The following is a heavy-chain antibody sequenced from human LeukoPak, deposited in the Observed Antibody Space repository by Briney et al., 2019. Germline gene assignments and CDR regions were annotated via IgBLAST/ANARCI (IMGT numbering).Heavy chain of an antibody. D-gene: IGHD2-21*01. V-gene: IGHV3-73*01. Sequence: GGSLKLSCAASGFTFSDSGMHWVRQASGKGLEWVGRIRSKANSYATAYAASVKGRFTISRDDSKNTAYLQMNSLKTEDTAVYYCTRYGDYPFDYWGQGTMVTVSS. CDR3: TRYGDYPFDY. J-gene: IGHJ4*02. CDR1: GFTFSDSG. CDR2: IRSKANSYAT.